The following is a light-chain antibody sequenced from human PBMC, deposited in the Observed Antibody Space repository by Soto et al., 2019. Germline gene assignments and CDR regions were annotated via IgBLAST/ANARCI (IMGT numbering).Light chain of an antibody. J-gene: IGLJ1*01. CDR1: GSDVGGYNY. V-gene: IGLV2-14*01. CDR2: DVS. Sequence: QSALTQPASVSGSPGQSITISCTGTGSDVGGYNYVSWYQQNPGKAPKLMIYDVSNRPSGVSNRFSGSKSGNTASLTISGLKAEDEAEYYCCSSTSSTPYVFGTGTKLTVL. CDR3: CSSTSSTPYV.